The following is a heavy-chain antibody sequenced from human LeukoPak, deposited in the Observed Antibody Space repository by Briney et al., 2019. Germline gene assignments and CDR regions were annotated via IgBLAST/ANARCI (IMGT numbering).Heavy chain of an antibody. Sequence: ASVKVTCKASGYTFTGYYMHWVRQAPGQGLEWMGWINPNSGGTNYAQKFQGWVTMTRDTSISTAYMELSRLRSDDTAVYYCARLSSGSSFDYWGQGTLVTVSS. CDR3: ARLSSGSSFDY. D-gene: IGHD1-26*01. V-gene: IGHV1-2*04. CDR2: INPNSGGT. J-gene: IGHJ4*02. CDR1: GYTFTGYY.